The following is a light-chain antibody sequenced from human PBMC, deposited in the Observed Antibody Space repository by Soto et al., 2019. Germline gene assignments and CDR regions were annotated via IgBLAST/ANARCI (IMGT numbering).Light chain of an antibody. CDR1: QSISSY. J-gene: IGKJ1*01. V-gene: IGKV1-39*01. Sequence: DSQMSQSPSSLSASVGNRVTITCRASQSISSYLNWYQQKPCKAPNLLIYSASTLQTAVPSRFSGSGSGTDFTLTISSLQPEDFATYYCQQSYTTPRTFGQGTKVDNK. CDR3: QQSYTTPRT. CDR2: SAS.